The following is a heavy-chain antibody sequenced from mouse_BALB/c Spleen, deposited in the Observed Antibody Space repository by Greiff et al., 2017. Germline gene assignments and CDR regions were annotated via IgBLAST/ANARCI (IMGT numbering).Heavy chain of an antibody. CDR3: AKGSTTVVAPDY. CDR2: ISSGSSTI. V-gene: IGHV5-17*02. Sequence: VQLKESGGGLVQPGGSRKLSCAASGFTFSSFGMHWVRQAPEKGLEWVAYISSGSSTIYYADTVKGRFTISRDNPKNTLFLQMTSLRSEDTAMYYCAKGSTTVVAPDYWGQGTTLTVSS. J-gene: IGHJ2*01. CDR1: GFTFSSFG. D-gene: IGHD1-1*01.